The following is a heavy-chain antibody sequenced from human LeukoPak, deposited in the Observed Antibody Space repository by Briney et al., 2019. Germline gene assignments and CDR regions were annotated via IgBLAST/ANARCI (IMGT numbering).Heavy chain of an antibody. D-gene: IGHD6-13*01. CDR2: LSSSNSYI. CDR1: GFTFSSDS. V-gene: IGHV3-21*01. Sequence: GRSLRLSCAASGFTFSSDSMNWVRQAPGKGLEWVSSLSSSNSYIDYADSGKGRFTISRDNAKNSLYLQMNTLRAEDTAVYYCARAGRAYSSSWYWFDPWGQGTLVTVSS. J-gene: IGHJ5*02. CDR3: ARAGRAYSSSWYWFDP.